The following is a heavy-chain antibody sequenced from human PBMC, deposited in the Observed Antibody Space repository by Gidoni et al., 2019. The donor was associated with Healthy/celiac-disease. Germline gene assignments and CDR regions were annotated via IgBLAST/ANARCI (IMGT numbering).Heavy chain of an antibody. D-gene: IGHD6-13*01. CDR2: IYPGDSDT. V-gene: IGHV5-51*01. CDR1: GYSITSYW. Sequence: EVPLVQSGAEVTKPAESLKLSCKGSGYSITSYWIGWVRQMPGKGLEWLGIIYPGDSDTRYSPSFQGQVNISGDKALSTAYLKWSSLKASDTAMYYCARLGGEEQLAGTPNWFDPWGQGTLVTVSS. CDR3: ARLGGEEQLAGTPNWFDP. J-gene: IGHJ5*02.